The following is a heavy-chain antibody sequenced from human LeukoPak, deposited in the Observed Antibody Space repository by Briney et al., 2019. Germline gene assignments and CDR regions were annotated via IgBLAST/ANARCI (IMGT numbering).Heavy chain of an antibody. CDR3: ARPFEKYYDILTGYWTLDY. V-gene: IGHV1-46*01. CDR2: INPSGGST. Sequence: GASVKVSCKASGYTFTSCYMHWVRQAPGQGLEWMGIINPSGGSTSYAQKFQGSVTMTRDTSTSTVYMELSSLRSEDTAVYYCARPFEKYYDILTGYWTLDYWGQGTLVTVSS. J-gene: IGHJ4*02. CDR1: GYTFTSCY. D-gene: IGHD3-9*01.